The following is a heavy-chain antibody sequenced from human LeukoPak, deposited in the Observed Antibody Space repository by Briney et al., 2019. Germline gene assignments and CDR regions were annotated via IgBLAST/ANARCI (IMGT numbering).Heavy chain of an antibody. J-gene: IGHJ3*02. CDR3: ARVRSYYYDSSGYDAFDI. CDR1: GGSVSSGSYY. Sequence: SETLSLTCTVSGGSVSSGSYYWSWIRQPPGKGLEWIGYIYYSGSTNYNPSLKSRVTISVDTSKNQFSLKLSSVTAADTAVYYCARVRSYYYDSSGYDAFDIWGQGTMVTVSS. V-gene: IGHV4-61*01. CDR2: IYYSGST. D-gene: IGHD3-22*01.